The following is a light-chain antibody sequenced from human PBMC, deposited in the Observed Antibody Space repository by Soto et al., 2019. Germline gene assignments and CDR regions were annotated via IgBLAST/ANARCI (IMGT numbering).Light chain of an antibody. CDR2: GAS. CDR1: QSVSSSY. J-gene: IGKJ1*01. V-gene: IGKV3-20*01. CDR3: QLYGSPTWT. Sequence: VLRQSTAPLSVASGKSVALGCRASQSVSSSYLAWYQQKPGQAPRLLIYGASSRATGIPDRFSGSGSGTDITLTISSLEPEDFAVYYCQLYGSPTWTFGQGTKVDIK.